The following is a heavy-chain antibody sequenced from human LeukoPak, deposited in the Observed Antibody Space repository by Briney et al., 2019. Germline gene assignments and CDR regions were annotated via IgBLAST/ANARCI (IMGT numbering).Heavy chain of an antibody. CDR3: AKLPNWGMIQDAYFDY. D-gene: IGHD7-27*01. Sequence: PGGSLRLSCAASGFTFSSFGMHWVRQAPGKGLDWVAFIRFDGSNEHHADSVKGRFTISRDNSKSTLYLQMNSLRAEDTAVYYCAKLPNWGMIQDAYFDYWGQGTLVTVSS. V-gene: IGHV3-30*02. CDR2: IRFDGSNE. J-gene: IGHJ4*02. CDR1: GFTFSSFG.